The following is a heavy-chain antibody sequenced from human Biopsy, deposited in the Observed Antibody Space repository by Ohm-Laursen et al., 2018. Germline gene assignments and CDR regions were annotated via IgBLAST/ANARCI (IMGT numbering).Heavy chain of an antibody. CDR1: GDSISSYY. D-gene: IGHD3-22*01. J-gene: IGHJ2*01. Sequence: SDTLSLTCTVSGDSISSYYWSWIRQPPGKGLEWIGYVYYTGSTDYNPSLQSLVTISVDTSKNHFSLRLRSVTPADSAIYYCARGREYYSDRTVPVYFDLWGHGTLVTVSS. V-gene: IGHV4-59*07. CDR3: ARGREYYSDRTVPVYFDL. CDR2: VYYTGST.